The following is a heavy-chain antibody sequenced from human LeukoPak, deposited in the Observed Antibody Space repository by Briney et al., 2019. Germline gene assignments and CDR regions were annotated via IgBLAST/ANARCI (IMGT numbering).Heavy chain of an antibody. CDR3: ARVPYLSFGEAYFDY. CDR1: GFTFSNYE. Sequence: GGSLRLSCAASGFTFSNYEMNWVRQAPGKGLEWVSYTSSSGTTIYYADSVKGRFTISRDYAKKSLYLQMNSLRAEDTAVYYCARVPYLSFGEAYFDYWGQGTLVTVSS. D-gene: IGHD3-10*01. V-gene: IGHV3-48*03. J-gene: IGHJ4*02. CDR2: TSSSGTTI.